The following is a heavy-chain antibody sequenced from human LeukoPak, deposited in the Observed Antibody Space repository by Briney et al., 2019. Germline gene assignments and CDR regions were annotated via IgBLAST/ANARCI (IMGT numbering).Heavy chain of an antibody. CDR3: TRHLYGDLYYFDY. Sequence: PGGSLRLSCAASGFTFSGSAMHWVRQASGKGLEWVGRIRSKANSYATAYATSVKGRFTISRDDSKNTAYLQMNSLKTEDTAVYYCTRHLYGDLYYFDYWGQGTLVTVSS. D-gene: IGHD4-17*01. V-gene: IGHV3-73*01. CDR1: GFTFSGSA. J-gene: IGHJ4*02. CDR2: IRSKANSYAT.